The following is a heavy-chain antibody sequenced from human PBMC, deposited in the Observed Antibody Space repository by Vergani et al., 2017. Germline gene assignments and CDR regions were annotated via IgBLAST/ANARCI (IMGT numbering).Heavy chain of an antibody. CDR3: AKGESSAPPWGYCGMDV. Sequence: QVQLVQSGAEVKKPGSSVKVSCKASGGTFSSYAISWVRQAPGHGREWMGRIIPILGIANYAQQFQVRVTLTADKATSTAYRELSSLRTEDTAVYYFAKGESSAPPWGYCGMDVWGQGTTVTVSS. J-gene: IGHJ6*02. D-gene: IGHD3-16*01. CDR2: IIPILGIA. CDR1: GGTFSSYA. V-gene: IGHV1-69*04.